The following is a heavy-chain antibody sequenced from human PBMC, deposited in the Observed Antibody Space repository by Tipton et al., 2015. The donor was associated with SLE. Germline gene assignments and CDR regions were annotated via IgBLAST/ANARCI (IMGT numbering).Heavy chain of an antibody. J-gene: IGHJ6*02. V-gene: IGHV4-59*01. D-gene: IGHD2-2*01. CDR3: ARDEIVVIPAASYQYHYGMDV. Sequence: TLSLTCTVSGGSISSYYWSWIRQPPGKGLEWIGNIYYTGRTNYNPSLKSRVTISLDTSKNQFSLKLSSVTAADTAVYYCARDEIVVIPAASYQYHYGMDVWDQGP. CDR2: IYYTGRT. CDR1: GGSISSYY.